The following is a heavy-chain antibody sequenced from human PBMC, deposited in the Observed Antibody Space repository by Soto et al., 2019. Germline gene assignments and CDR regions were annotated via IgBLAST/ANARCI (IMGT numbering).Heavy chain of an antibody. CDR1: GYSFTSYW. V-gene: IGHV5-51*01. D-gene: IGHD2-15*01. Sequence: PGESLKISCKGSGYSFTSYWIGWVRQMPGKGLEWMGIIYPGDSDTRYSPSFQGQVTISADKSISTAYLQWSSLKASDTAMYYCARRGSGGSPLEDFYYGMDVWSQGTTVTVSS. CDR3: ARRGSGGSPLEDFYYGMDV. J-gene: IGHJ6*02. CDR2: IYPGDSDT.